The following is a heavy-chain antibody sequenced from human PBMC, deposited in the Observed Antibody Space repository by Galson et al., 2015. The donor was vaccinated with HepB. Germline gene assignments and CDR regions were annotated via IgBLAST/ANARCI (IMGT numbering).Heavy chain of an antibody. J-gene: IGHJ4*02. Sequence: SLRLSCAASGFTFSSHWMSWVRQAPGKGLEWVANIKQDGSEKYYVDSVKGRFTISRDNAKNSLYLQMNSLRAEDTAVYYCARDPGISSSWYFDYWGQGTLVTVSS. CDR2: IKQDGSEK. D-gene: IGHD6-13*01. V-gene: IGHV3-7*03. CDR1: GFTFSSHW. CDR3: ARDPGISSSWYFDY.